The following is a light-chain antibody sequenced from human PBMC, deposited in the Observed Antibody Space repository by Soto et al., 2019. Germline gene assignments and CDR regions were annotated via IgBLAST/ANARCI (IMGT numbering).Light chain of an antibody. J-gene: IGKJ1*01. CDR2: DAS. Sequence: DIQMTQSPSTLPASVGDRVTITCRASQSISSWLAWYQQKPGKAPKLLIYDASSLESGVPSRFSGSGAGTEVTLTISSLQPDDFATYYCQQYNSNSEGFGQGTKVDIK. CDR3: QQYNSNSEG. V-gene: IGKV1-5*01. CDR1: QSISSW.